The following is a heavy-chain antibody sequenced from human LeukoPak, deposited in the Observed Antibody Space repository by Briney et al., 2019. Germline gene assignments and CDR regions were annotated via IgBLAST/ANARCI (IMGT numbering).Heavy chain of an antibody. D-gene: IGHD6-19*01. Sequence: PGGSLRLSCAASGFTFSSHAMSWVRQAPGKGLEWVSAISGSGGSTYYADSVKGRFTISRDNSKNTLYLQMNSLRAEDTAVYYCARTPGYSSGWYYFDYWGQGTLVTVSS. V-gene: IGHV3-23*01. CDR2: ISGSGGST. CDR1: GFTFSSHA. J-gene: IGHJ4*02. CDR3: ARTPGYSSGWYYFDY.